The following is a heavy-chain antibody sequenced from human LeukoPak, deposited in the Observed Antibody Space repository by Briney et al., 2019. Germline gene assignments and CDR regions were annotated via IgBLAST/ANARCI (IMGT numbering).Heavy chain of an antibody. CDR2: ISGDGGST. J-gene: IGHJ6*02. D-gene: IGHD5-24*01. Sequence: GGSLRLSCAASGFTFDDYAMHWVRQAPGKGLEWVSLISGDGGSTYYADSVKGRFTISRDNSKNSLYLQMNSLRTEDTALYYCAKEMDGPPYNHDYYYYYGMDVWGRGTTVTVSS. CDR3: AKEMDGPPYNHDYYYYYGMDV. CDR1: GFTFDDYA. V-gene: IGHV3-43*02.